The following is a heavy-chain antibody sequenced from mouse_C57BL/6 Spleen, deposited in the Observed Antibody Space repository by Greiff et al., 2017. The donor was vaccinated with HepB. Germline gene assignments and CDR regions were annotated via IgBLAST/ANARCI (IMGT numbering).Heavy chain of an antibody. V-gene: IGHV1-64*01. Sequence: QVQLQQPGAELVKPGASVKLSCKASGYTFTSYWMHWVKQRPGQGLEWIGMIHPNSGSTNYNKKFKSKATLTVDKSSSTAYTQLSSLTSEDSAVYYCARSDYDYDDAMDYCGQGTSVTVSS. CDR3: ARSDYDYDDAMDY. CDR1: GYTFTSYW. J-gene: IGHJ4*01. CDR2: IHPNSGST. D-gene: IGHD2-4*01.